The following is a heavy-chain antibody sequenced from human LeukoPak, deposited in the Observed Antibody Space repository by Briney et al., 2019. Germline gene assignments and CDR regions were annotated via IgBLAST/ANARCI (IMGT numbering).Heavy chain of an antibody. CDR2: ISGSGGST. J-gene: IGHJ4*02. CDR3: AKDLSVWGSYRYLGSEFDY. Sequence: PGGSLRLSCAASGFTFSSYGMSWVRQAPGRGLEWVSAISGSGGSTYYADSVKGRFTISRDNSKNTLYLQMNSLRAEDTAVYYCAKDLSVWGSYRYLGSEFDYWGQGTLVTVSS. D-gene: IGHD3-16*02. CDR1: GFTFSSYG. V-gene: IGHV3-23*01.